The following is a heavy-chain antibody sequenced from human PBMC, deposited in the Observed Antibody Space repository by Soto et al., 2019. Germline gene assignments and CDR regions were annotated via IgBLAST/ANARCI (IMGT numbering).Heavy chain of an antibody. J-gene: IGHJ4*02. CDR1: GFTCSRYA. CDR3: AKDPLVAATSYFDY. Sequence: PGGALRLSCAASGFTCSRYAMSWVRQAPGKGLEWVSAISGSGGSTYYADSVKGRFTISRDNSKNTLYLQMNSLRAEDTAVYYCAKDPLVAATSYFDYWGQGTLVTVSS. V-gene: IGHV3-23*01. CDR2: ISGSGGST. D-gene: IGHD2-15*01.